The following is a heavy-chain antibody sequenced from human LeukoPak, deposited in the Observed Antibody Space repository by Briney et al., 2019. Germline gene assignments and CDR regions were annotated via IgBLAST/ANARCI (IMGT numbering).Heavy chain of an antibody. CDR1: GFTFNSYV. Sequence: GGSLRLSCSASGFTFNSYVMHWVRQAPGKGLEYVSAISSNGGSTYYADSVKGRFTISRDNAKNTLYVQMNSLRAEDTAVYYCARGPYGSATDYWGQGTLVTVSS. J-gene: IGHJ4*02. D-gene: IGHD3-10*01. CDR3: ARGPYGSATDY. CDR2: ISSNGGST. V-gene: IGHV3-64*04.